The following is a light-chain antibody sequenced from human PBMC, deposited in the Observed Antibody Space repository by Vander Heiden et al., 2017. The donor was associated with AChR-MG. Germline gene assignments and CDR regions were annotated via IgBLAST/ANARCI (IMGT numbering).Light chain of an antibody. Sequence: EIVMTQSPATLSVSQGERATLSCRASQSVSSNLAWYQQKPGQAPRLLLYGASTRATGIPARFSGSGSGTEFTLTISSLQSEDFAVYYCQQYNNWPITLGQGTRLEIK. V-gene: IGKV3-15*01. CDR2: GAS. J-gene: IGKJ5*01. CDR1: QSVSSN. CDR3: QQYNNWPIT.